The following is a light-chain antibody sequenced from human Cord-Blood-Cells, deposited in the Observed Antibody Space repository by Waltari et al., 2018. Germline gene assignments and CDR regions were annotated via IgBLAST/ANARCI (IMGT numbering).Light chain of an antibody. Sequence: EIVLTQSPGTLSLSPGERATLSCRASQSVSSSYLAWYQQKPGQAPRLLIYGASSRATGIPDRFSGSGSGTDFTLTISRLEPEDFAVYYCQQYGSSPLTFGGGTTWRSN. CDR2: GAS. CDR3: QQYGSSPLT. J-gene: IGKJ4*01. V-gene: IGKV3-20*01. CDR1: QSVSSSY.